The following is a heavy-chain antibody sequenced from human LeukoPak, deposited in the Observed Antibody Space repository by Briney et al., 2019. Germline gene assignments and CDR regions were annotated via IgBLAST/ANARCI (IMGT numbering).Heavy chain of an antibody. J-gene: IGHJ4*02. D-gene: IGHD2-2*01. CDR2: INPDDGDT. Sequence: ASVKVSCKASGYTFTDYYMHWVRQAPGQGFEWMGWINPDDGDTNYAQKFQGRVTMTRDTSISTAHMEVSRLRSDDAAVYYCARANFLYCSSSTCLFDYWGQGTLVTVSS. V-gene: IGHV1-2*02. CDR1: GYTFTDYY. CDR3: ARANFLYCSSSTCLFDY.